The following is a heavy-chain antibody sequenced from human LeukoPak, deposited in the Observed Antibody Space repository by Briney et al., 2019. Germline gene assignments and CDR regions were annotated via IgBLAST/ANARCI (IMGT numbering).Heavy chain of an antibody. J-gene: IGHJ4*02. Sequence: GGSLRLSCAASGFIFDDYAMHWVRQAPGKGLEWVSGISGSGGSTYYADSVKGRFTISRDNSKNTLYLQMNSLRAEDTAVYYCAKDYDILTGYYTDYFDYWGQGTLVTVSS. CDR2: ISGSGGST. CDR1: GFIFDDYA. CDR3: AKDYDILTGYYTDYFDY. D-gene: IGHD3-9*01. V-gene: IGHV3-23*01.